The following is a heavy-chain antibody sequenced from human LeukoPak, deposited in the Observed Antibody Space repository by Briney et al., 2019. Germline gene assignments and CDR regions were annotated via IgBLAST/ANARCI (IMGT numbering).Heavy chain of an antibody. V-gene: IGHV3-21*01. J-gene: IGHJ3*02. CDR2: ISSSSSYI. CDR1: GFTFSSYS. CDR3: ARDKDIVVVPAAPRDAFDI. D-gene: IGHD2-2*01. Sequence: KPGGSLRLSCAASGFTFSSYSMNWVRQAPGKGLEWVSSISSSSSYIYYADSVKGRFTIFRDNAKNSLYLQMNSLRAEDTAVYYCARDKDIVVVPAAPRDAFDIWGQGTMVTVSS.